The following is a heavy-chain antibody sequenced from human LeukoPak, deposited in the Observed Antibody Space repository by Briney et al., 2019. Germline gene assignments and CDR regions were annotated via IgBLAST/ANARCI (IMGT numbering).Heavy chain of an antibody. V-gene: IGHV1-18*04. J-gene: IGHJ4*02. CDR2: ISAYNGNT. CDR1: GYTFTGYY. CDR3: ASSIVGATGFDY. D-gene: IGHD1-26*01. Sequence: ASVKVSCKASGYTFTGYYMHWVRQAPGQGLEWMGWISAYNGNTNYAQKLQGRVTMTTDTSTSTAYMELRSLRSDDTAVYYCASSIVGATGFDYWGQGTLVTVSS.